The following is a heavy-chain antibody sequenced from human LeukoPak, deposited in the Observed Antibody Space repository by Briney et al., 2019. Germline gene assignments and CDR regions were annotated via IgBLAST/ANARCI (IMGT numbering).Heavy chain of an antibody. D-gene: IGHD1-14*01. CDR3: AKERKPNGGPFDY. Sequence: PGGSLRLSCAASGFTFANDGLSWVRQAPGKGLDWVSAITGSGRSTYYADSVQGRFTISRDNSKNTLYLQMNSLRGEDTALYYCAKERKPNGGPFDYWGQGTLVTVSS. V-gene: IGHV3-23*01. CDR1: GFTFANDG. J-gene: IGHJ4*02. CDR2: ITGSGRST.